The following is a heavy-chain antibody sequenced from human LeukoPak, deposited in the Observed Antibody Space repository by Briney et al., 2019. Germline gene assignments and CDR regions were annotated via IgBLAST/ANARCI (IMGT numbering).Heavy chain of an antibody. Sequence: GASVKVSCKASGYTFTSNGISWVRQAPGQGLECMGWISACNGNTNYAQKFQGRVTMTTDTSTSTAYMELRSLRSDDTAVYYCARDSAMAYYEESWFDPWGQGTLVIVSS. CDR3: ARDSAMAYYEESWFDP. D-gene: IGHD5-18*01. CDR1: GYTFTSNG. J-gene: IGHJ5*02. CDR2: ISACNGNT. V-gene: IGHV1-18*01.